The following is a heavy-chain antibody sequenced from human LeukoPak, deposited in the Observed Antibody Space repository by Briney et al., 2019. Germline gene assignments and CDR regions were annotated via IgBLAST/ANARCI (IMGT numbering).Heavy chain of an antibody. D-gene: IGHD6-6*01. CDR2: ISSSGYYI. CDR3: ARDLVSRSNY. J-gene: IGHJ4*02. V-gene: IGHV3-21*01. CDR1: GFTFSSYA. Sequence: KTGGSLRLSCAASGFTFSSYAMSWVRQSPGKGLEWVSSISSSGYYIYYADSVKGRFTISRDNAKNSLYLQMNSLRAEDTAVYYCARDLVSRSNYWGQGTPVTVSS.